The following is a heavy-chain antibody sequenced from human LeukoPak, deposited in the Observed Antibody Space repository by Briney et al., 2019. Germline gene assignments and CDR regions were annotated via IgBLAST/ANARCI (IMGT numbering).Heavy chain of an antibody. CDR1: GGTFSSYA. CDR3: ARDYCLDYYGSGSRPDYFDY. CDR2: IIPILGIA. D-gene: IGHD3-10*01. V-gene: IGHV1-69*04. J-gene: IGHJ4*02. Sequence: VASVKVSCKASGGTFSSYAISWVRQAPGQVLEWMGRIIPILGIANYAQKFQGRVTITADKSTSTAYMELSSLRSEDAAVYYCARDYCLDYYGSGSRPDYFDYWGQGTLVTVSS.